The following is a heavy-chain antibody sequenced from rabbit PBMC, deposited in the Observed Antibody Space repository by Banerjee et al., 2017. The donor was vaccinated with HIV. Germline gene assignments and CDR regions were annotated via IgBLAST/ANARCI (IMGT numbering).Heavy chain of an antibody. CDR1: GFDFSSNA. D-gene: IGHD6-1*01. CDR3: ARGGYDGYGYDL. J-gene: IGHJ3*01. Sequence: QEQLVESGGGLVQPEGSLTLTCKASGFDFSSNAMCWVRQAPGKGLEWIGCIYGGNSGNTYYASWAKGRFTLSKTSSTTVTLQKTSLTAADTATYFCARGGYDGYGYDLWGQGTLVTVS. CDR2: IYGGNSGNT. V-gene: IGHV1S45*01.